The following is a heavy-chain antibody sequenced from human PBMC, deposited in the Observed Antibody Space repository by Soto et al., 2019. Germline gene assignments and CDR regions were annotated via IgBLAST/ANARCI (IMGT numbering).Heavy chain of an antibody. CDR3: AKEAETYYYDSSGYPVTLDY. V-gene: IGHV3-23*01. D-gene: IGHD3-22*01. Sequence: GGTLSPSCAASATTTNSYAIRCVRQAPEKGLEWVSAISGSGCSTYYADSVKGRFTISRDNSKNTLYLQMNSLRAEDTAVYYCAKEAETYYYDSSGYPVTLDYWGQGTLVTVS. J-gene: IGHJ4*02. CDR2: ISGSGCST. CDR1: ATTTNSYA.